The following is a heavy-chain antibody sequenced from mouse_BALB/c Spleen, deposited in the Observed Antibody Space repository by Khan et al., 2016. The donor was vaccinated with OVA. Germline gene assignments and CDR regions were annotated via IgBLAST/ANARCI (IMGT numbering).Heavy chain of an antibody. CDR1: GHTFTSYT. Sequence: QIQLVQSGAELARPGASVKMSCKASGHTFTSYTIHWIKLRPGQGLEWIGYINPSNGNTNYNQKFKDKATLTADKSSTTAYMQLSSLTSDDSAVYICVRDRAYYRSDSWFTYWGQGTLVTVSA. D-gene: IGHD2-14*01. CDR3: VRDRAYYRSDSWFTY. J-gene: IGHJ3*01. CDR2: INPSNGNT. V-gene: IGHV1-4*01.